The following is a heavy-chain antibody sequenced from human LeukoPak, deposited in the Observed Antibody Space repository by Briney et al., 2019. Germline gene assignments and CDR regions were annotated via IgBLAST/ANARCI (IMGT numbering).Heavy chain of an antibody. CDR3: ARTKKMATSAYYYFGMDV. CDR2: INHSGSA. J-gene: IGHJ6*02. CDR1: GGSFSDYY. Sequence: SETLSLTCAVYGGSFSDYYWSWIRQPPGKGLEWIGEINHSGSANYNPSLKSRVTISVDTPKNQFSLKLSSVTAADTAVYYCARTKKMATSAYYYFGMDVWGQGTTVTVSS. V-gene: IGHV4-34*01. D-gene: IGHD5-24*01.